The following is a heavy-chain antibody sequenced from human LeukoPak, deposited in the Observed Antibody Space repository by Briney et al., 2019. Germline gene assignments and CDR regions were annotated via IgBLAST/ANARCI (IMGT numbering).Heavy chain of an antibody. V-gene: IGHV4-39*06. J-gene: IGHJ6*03. CDR1: DGSISGTPYF. CDR3: ARVTRYDDSRTYSYMDV. Sequence: PSETLSLTCTVSDGSISGTPYFWGWFRQPPGKGPEWIGNIHYTGTVYYSASLQSRVTISVDTSKNQFPLKLHSLTAADTAVYFCARVTRYDDSRTYSYMDVWGKGTTVTVSS. D-gene: IGHD4-17*01. CDR2: IHYTGTV.